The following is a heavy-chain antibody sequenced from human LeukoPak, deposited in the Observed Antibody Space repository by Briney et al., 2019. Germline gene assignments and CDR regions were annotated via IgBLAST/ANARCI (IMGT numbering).Heavy chain of an antibody. CDR3: AKEGSSGFIDS. V-gene: IGHV3-64*04. D-gene: IGHD6-19*01. CDR2: ISTDGGST. J-gene: IGHJ4*02. CDR1: GFTFSSYA. Sequence: GGSLRLSCSASGFTFSSYAMHWVRQAPGKGLQYVSAISTDGGSTYYADSVKGRFTFSRDNSRNTLYLQMNSLRAEDTAIFYCAKEGSSGFIDSWGRGTLVTVSS.